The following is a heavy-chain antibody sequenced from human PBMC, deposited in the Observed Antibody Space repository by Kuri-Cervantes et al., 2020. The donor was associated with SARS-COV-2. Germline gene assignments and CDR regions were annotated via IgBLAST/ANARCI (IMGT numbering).Heavy chain of an antibody. CDR1: GFTFDDYA. CDR2: ISWNSGSI. V-gene: IGHV3-9*01. D-gene: IGHD5-12*01. J-gene: IGHJ4*02. CDR3: AKDRGLGYSGYDGFDY. Sequence: GGSLRLSCAASGFTFDDYAMHWVRQAPGKGLEWVSGISWNSGSIGYADSVKGRFTISRDNAKNTLYPQMNSLRAEDTALYYCAKDRGLGYSGYDGFDYWGQGTLVTVSS.